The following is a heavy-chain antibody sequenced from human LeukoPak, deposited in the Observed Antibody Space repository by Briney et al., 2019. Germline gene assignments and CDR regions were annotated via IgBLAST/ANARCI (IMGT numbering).Heavy chain of an antibody. V-gene: IGHV3-53*01. CDR2: IYSGGST. CDR1: GFTVSSNY. D-gene: IGHD2-15*01. J-gene: IGHJ4*02. Sequence: GGSLRLSCAASGFTVSSNYMSWVRQAPGKGLEWVSVIYSGGSTYYADSVKGRFTISRDNSKNTLYPQMNSLRAEDTAVYYCARVGSVVAAHFDYWGQGTLVTVSS. CDR3: ARVGSVVAAHFDY.